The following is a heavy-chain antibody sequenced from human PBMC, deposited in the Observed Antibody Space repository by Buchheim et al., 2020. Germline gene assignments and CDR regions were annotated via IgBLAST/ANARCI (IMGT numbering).Heavy chain of an antibody. CDR2: IFYSGNT. CDR1: VGSISSDY. Sequence: QFQLQESVPGLVKPSETLSLTCTVSVGSISSDYWSWIRQSPGKGLEWIGCIFYSGNTHYNPSLKTRVTISSDKSKNQFSLKLNSVTAADTAVYYCARGSGNSWHLLHGGQGTL. J-gene: IGHJ1*01. D-gene: IGHD6-13*01. V-gene: IGHV4-59*01. CDR3: ARGSGNSWHLLH.